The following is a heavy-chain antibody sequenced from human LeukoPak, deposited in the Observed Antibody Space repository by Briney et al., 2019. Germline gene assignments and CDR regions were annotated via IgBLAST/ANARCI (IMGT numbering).Heavy chain of an antibody. CDR3: AKGGGGYSSSWGANQIDY. V-gene: IGHV3-30*18. D-gene: IGHD6-13*01. CDR1: GFTFSSYE. Sequence: GGSLRLSCAASGFTFSSYEMNWVRQAPGEGLEWVAVISYDGSNKYYADSVKGRFTISRDNSKNTLYLQMNSLRAEDTAVYYCAKGGGGYSSSWGANQIDYWGQGTLVTVSS. J-gene: IGHJ4*02. CDR2: ISYDGSNK.